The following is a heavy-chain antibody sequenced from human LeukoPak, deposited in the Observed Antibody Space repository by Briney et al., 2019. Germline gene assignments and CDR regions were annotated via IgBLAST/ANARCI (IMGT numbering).Heavy chain of an antibody. CDR3: ARVPLVVAATNRDLTPPYYFDY. Sequence: SVKVSCKASGGTFSSYAISWVRQAPGQGLEWMGGIIPIFGTANYAQKFQGRVTITTDESTSTAYMELSSLRSEDTAVYYCARVPLVVAATNRDLTPPYYFDYWGQGTLVTVSS. J-gene: IGHJ4*02. V-gene: IGHV1-69*05. CDR2: IIPIFGTA. D-gene: IGHD2-15*01. CDR1: GGTFSSYA.